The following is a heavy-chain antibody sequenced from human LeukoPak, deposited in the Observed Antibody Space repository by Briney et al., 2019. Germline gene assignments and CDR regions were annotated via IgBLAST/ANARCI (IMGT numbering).Heavy chain of an antibody. CDR3: ARDQWDITALFYYYKDV. D-gene: IGHD6-25*01. J-gene: IGHJ6*03. V-gene: IGHV3-30*01. Sequence: SVKGRFTISRDNSKNTLYLQMNSLRTEDTAVYYCARDQWDITALFYYYKDVWGKGTTVTVSS.